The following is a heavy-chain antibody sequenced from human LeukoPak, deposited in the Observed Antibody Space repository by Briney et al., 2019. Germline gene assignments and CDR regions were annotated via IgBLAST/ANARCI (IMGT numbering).Heavy chain of an antibody. CDR2: ISSSGSTI. CDR1: GFTFSSYE. V-gene: IGHV3-48*03. CDR3: ARGNADLRYYYGAFDM. D-gene: IGHD3-10*01. J-gene: IGHJ3*02. Sequence: GGSLRLSCAASGFTFSSYEMNWVRQAPGKGLEWVSYISSSGSTIYYGDSMKGRLTISRDNSKNTLYLQMNSLRAEDTAVYYCARGNADLRYYYGAFDMWGQGTMVTVSS.